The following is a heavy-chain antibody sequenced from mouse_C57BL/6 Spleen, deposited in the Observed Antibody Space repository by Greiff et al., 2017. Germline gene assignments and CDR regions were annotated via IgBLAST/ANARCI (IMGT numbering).Heavy chain of an antibody. D-gene: IGHD1-1*01. J-gene: IGHJ3*01. CDR2: ISDGGSYT. Sequence: DVMLVESGGGLVKPGGSLKLSCAASGFTFSSYAMSWVRQTPEKRLEWVATISDGGSYTYYPDNVKGRFTISRDNAKNNLYLQMSHLKSEDTAMYYCARGAGSSSVAGFAYWGQGTLVTVSA. CDR3: ARGAGSSSVAGFAY. V-gene: IGHV5-4*03. CDR1: GFTFSSYA.